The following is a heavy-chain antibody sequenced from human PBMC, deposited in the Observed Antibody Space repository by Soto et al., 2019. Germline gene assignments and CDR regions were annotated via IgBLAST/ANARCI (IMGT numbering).Heavy chain of an antibody. CDR1: GGSISGGDYY. D-gene: IGHD3-22*01. J-gene: IGHJ4*02. CDR2: IYYSGST. Sequence: PSETLSLTCTVSGGSISGGDYYWSGIRQPPGKGLEWIGYIYYSGSTYYNPSLKSRVTISVDTSKNQFSLKLSSVTAADTAVYYCARDRRDSSGYSYWGQGTLVTVSS. V-gene: IGHV4-30-4*01. CDR3: ARDRRDSSGYSY.